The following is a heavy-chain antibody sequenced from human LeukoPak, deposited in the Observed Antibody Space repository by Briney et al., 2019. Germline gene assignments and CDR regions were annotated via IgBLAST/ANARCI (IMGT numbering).Heavy chain of an antibody. J-gene: IGHJ6*03. Sequence: GGSLRLSCAASGFAFSSYWMSWVRQAPGKGLEWVANIKQDGSEKYYVDSVKGRFTISRDNAKNSLYLQMNSLRAEDTAVYYCARGRAELLWFGELTGYMDVWGKGTTVTVSS. CDR1: GFAFSSYW. D-gene: IGHD3-10*01. V-gene: IGHV3-7*01. CDR2: IKQDGSEK. CDR3: ARGRAELLWFGELTGYMDV.